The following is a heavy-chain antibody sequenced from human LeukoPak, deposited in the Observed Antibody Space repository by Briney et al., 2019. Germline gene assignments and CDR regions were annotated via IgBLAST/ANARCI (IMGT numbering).Heavy chain of an antibody. V-gene: IGHV1-18*01. D-gene: IGHD2-2*01. CDR2: ISAYNGNT. J-gene: IGHJ6*02. CDR3: ARDRVRDIVVVHFYYYYGMDV. Sequence: ASVKVSCKASGYTFTSYGISWVRQAPGQGLEWMGWISAYNGNTNYAQKLQGRVTMTTDTSTSTAYMELRSLRSDDTAVYYCARDRVRDIVVVHFYYYYGMDVRGQGTTVTVSS. CDR1: GYTFTSYG.